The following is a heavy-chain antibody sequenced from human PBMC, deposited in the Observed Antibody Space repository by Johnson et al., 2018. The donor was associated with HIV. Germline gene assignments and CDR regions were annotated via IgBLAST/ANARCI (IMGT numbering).Heavy chain of an antibody. CDR1: GFTFSSYA. Sequence: QVQLVESGGGVVQPGRSLRLSCAASGFTFSSYAMHWVRQAPGKGLERVAVISYDGSNKYYADSAKGRFTISSDNSKNTLYLQMNSLRAEDTAVYYCARAGQLPEDAFDVWGQGTMATVSS. CDR3: ARAGQLPEDAFDV. V-gene: IGHV3-30*04. J-gene: IGHJ3*01. CDR2: ISYDGSNK. D-gene: IGHD1-7*01.